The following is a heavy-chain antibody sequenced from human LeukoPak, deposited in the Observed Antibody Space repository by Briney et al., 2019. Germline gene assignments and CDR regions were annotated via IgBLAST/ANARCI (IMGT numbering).Heavy chain of an antibody. J-gene: IGHJ6*03. D-gene: IGHD1-26*01. CDR3: ARDQVLAWELLTGSYYYYYMDV. Sequence: PGGSLRLSCAASGFTFSSYWMSWVRQAPGKGLEWVANIKQDGSEKYYVDSVKGRFTISRDNAKNSLYLQMNSLRAEDTAVYYCARDQVLAWELLTGSYYYYYMDVWGKGTTVTVSS. V-gene: IGHV3-7*01. CDR1: GFTFSSYW. CDR2: IKQDGSEK.